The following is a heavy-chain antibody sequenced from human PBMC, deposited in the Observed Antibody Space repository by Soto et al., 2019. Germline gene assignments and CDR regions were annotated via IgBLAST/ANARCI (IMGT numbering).Heavy chain of an antibody. Sequence: QVQLVESGGGVVQPGGSLRLSCAASGFTFSHYGMHWVRQAPGKGLEWVADIKKNGRNKDYADSVKGRLAISRDNSKNTLELQMNSLRVEDTAMYYCGRCNGDDCHSPFDYWGQGTLVTVSS. CDR3: GRCNGDDCHSPFDY. D-gene: IGHD2-8*01. CDR1: GFTFSHYG. V-gene: IGHV3-30*03. J-gene: IGHJ4*02. CDR2: IKKNGRNK.